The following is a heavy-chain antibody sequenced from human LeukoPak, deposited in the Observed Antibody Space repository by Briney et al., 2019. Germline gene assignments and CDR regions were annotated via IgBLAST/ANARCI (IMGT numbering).Heavy chain of an antibody. CDR2: ISGSGDRA. CDR1: GITFSSYA. D-gene: IGHD3-22*01. CDR3: ASSSGYGKTELDY. V-gene: IGHV3-23*01. J-gene: IGHJ4*02. Sequence: GGSLRLSCAASGITFSSYAMIWVRQAPGKGLEWVSAISGSGDRAYHADSVKGRLTISRDNSKNTLYLQMNSLRAEDTAVYYCASSSGYGKTELDYWGQGTLVTVSS.